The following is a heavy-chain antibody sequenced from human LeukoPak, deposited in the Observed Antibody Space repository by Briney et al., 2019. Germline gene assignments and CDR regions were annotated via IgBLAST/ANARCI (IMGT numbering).Heavy chain of an antibody. CDR1: GYTFNHYD. V-gene: IGHV1-8*01. Sequence: ASVKVSCKASGYTFNHYDVNWVRQAPGQGLEWMGWMNPKSGTRVYAQKFQGRATMTSDSYINTAYMELTSLTSDDTAVYYCAKGLRSDFWGQGTLVIVSS. CDR2: MNPKSGTR. J-gene: IGHJ4*02. D-gene: IGHD3-16*02. CDR3: AKGLRSDF.